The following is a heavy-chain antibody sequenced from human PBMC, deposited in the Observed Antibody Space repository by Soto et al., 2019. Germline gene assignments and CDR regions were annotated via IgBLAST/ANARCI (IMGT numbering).Heavy chain of an antibody. J-gene: IGHJ5*02. Sequence: GGSLRLSCAASGFTFSGSAMHWVRQASGKGLEWVTNIKQDGTEKYYVDSVKGRFTISRDNAKNSLYLQMNSLRAEDTAVYYCARDRNPSIAWTWFDPWGQGTLVTVSS. D-gene: IGHD6-6*01. CDR2: IKQDGTEK. V-gene: IGHV3-7*01. CDR1: GFTFSGSA. CDR3: ARDRNPSIAWTWFDP.